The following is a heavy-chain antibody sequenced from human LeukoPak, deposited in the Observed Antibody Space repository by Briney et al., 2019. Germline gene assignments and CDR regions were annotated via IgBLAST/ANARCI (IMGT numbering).Heavy chain of an antibody. J-gene: IGHJ4*02. Sequence: SETLSLTCTVSGGSISSYYWSWIRQPPGKGLEWIGYIYYSGSTNYNPSLKSRVTISVDTSKNQFSLKLSSVTAADTAVYYCARVGDEYSGSFDYWGQGTLVTVSS. V-gene: IGHV4-59*01. CDR2: IYYSGST. CDR1: GGSISSYY. D-gene: IGHD6-6*01. CDR3: ARVGDEYSGSFDY.